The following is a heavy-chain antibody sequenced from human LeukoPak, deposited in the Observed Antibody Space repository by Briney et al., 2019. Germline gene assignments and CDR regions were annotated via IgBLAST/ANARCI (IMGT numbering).Heavy chain of an antibody. V-gene: IGHV1-8*01. CDR2: MNPNSGNR. CDR3: ATSREQPYSNDYYYFDY. Sequence: ASVKVSCKASGYTFTSYDINWVRQATGQGLEWMGWMNPNSGNRGYAQKFQGRVTMTRDTSISTAYMELSSLRSEDTAVYYCATSREQPYSNDYYYFDYWGQGTLVTVTS. D-gene: IGHD4-4*01. J-gene: IGHJ4*02. CDR1: GYTFTSYD.